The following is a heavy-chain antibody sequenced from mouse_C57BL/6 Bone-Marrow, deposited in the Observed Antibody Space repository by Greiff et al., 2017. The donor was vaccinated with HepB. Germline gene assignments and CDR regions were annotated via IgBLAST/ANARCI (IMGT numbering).Heavy chain of an antibody. CDR1: GYTFTSYT. CDR2: INPSSGYT. V-gene: IGHV1-4*01. Sequence: VQLQQSGAELARPGASVKMSKASGYTFTSYTMHWVKQRPGQGLEWIGYINPSSGYTKYNQKFKDKATLTADKSSSTAYMQLSSLTSEDSAVYYCASRLPHFDYWGQGTTLTVSS. CDR3: ASRLPHFDY. J-gene: IGHJ2*01. D-gene: IGHD2-4*01.